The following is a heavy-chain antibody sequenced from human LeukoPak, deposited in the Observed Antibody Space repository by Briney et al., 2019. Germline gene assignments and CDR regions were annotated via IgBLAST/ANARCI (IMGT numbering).Heavy chain of an antibody. Sequence: ASVKVSRKASGGTFSSYAISWVRQAPGQGLEWMGGIIPIFGTANYAQKFQGRVTITADESTSTAYMELSSLRSEDTAVYYCARVVVPFSYGSGSQYAFDIWGQGTMVTVSS. CDR2: IIPIFGTA. J-gene: IGHJ3*02. D-gene: IGHD3-10*01. CDR3: ARVVVPFSYGSGSQYAFDI. V-gene: IGHV1-69*13. CDR1: GGTFSSYA.